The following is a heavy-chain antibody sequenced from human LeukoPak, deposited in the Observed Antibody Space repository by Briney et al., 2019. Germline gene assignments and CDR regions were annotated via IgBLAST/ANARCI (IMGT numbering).Heavy chain of an antibody. J-gene: IGHJ5*02. CDR2: IYPGDSDT. CDR1: GYSFTSYW. CDR3: ARAERSLMFDP. V-gene: IGHV5-51*01. D-gene: IGHD1-1*01. Sequence: GESLKTSCEGSGYSFTSYWIGWVRQMPGKGLEWMGIIYPGDSDTRYSPSFQGQVTISADKSISAAYLQWSSLKASDTAMYYCARAERSLMFDPWGQGTLVTVSS.